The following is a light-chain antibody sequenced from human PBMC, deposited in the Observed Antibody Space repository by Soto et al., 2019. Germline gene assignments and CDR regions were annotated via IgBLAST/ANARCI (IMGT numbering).Light chain of an antibody. CDR3: QQYKTYMYT. Sequence: DIQMTQSPSTLSASVGDRVTITCRASQSIDSWLAWYQQKPGKAPKLLIYRASSLESGVPSRFSGSRSGTEFTFTISSLQPDDFATYYCQQYKTYMYTFAQGTKLEIK. CDR1: QSIDSW. V-gene: IGKV1-5*03. CDR2: RAS. J-gene: IGKJ2*01.